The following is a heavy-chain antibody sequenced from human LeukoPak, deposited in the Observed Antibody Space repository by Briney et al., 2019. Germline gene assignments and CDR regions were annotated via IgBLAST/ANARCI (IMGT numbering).Heavy chain of an antibody. J-gene: IGHJ5*02. V-gene: IGHV4-4*07. D-gene: IGHD6-19*01. Sequence: SETLSLTRTVSGGSISSYYWSWIRQPAGKGLEWIGRIYTSGSTNYNPSLKSRVTMAVDTSKNQFSLKLSSVTAADTAGYYCARDGYSSGWYAGWFDPWGQGTLVTVSS. CDR1: GGSISSYY. CDR3: ARDGYSSGWYAGWFDP. CDR2: IYTSGST.